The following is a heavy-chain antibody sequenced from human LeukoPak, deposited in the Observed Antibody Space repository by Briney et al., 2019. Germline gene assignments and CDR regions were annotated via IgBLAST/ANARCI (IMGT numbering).Heavy chain of an antibody. J-gene: IGHJ4*02. CDR2: ISSSSSTI. CDR3: ARGLYPQGRYFDWLLHHPNFDY. D-gene: IGHD3-9*01. Sequence: PGGSLRLSCAASGFTFSSYGMTWVRQAPGKGLEWVSYISSSSSTIYYADSVKGRFTISRDNAKNTLYLQMNSLRAEDTAVYYCARGLYPQGRYFDWLLHHPNFDYWGQGTLVTVSS. V-gene: IGHV3-48*04. CDR1: GFTFSSYG.